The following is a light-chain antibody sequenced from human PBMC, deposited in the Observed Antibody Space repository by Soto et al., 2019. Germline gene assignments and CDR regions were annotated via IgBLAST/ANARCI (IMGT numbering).Light chain of an antibody. J-gene: IGLJ2*01. CDR1: SSDVGAYRF. CDR2: DVT. V-gene: IGLV2-14*01. CDR3: SSYTNISTLI. Sequence: QSALTQAASVSGSPGQSITISCTGTSSDVGAYRFVSWYQQHPGKVPKLMIYDVTNRPSGVSNRFSGSKSGNTASLTISGLQAEDEADYYCSSYTNISTLIFGGGTKVTVL.